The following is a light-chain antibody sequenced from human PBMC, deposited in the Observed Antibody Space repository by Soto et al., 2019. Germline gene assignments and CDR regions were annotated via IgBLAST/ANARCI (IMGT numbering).Light chain of an antibody. CDR2: LVS. CDR3: CSYAGSYTYV. Sequence: QSVLAQPSSVTGSPGQSVTITCTGTSNHVGGHNYVSCYQQSPGKAPKLLLSLVSKRPSGVPDRSSGSKSGNTASLTISGLQAEDEADCYCCSYAGSYTYVFGTGTK. V-gene: IGLV2-11*01. J-gene: IGLJ1*01. CDR1: SNHVGGHNY.